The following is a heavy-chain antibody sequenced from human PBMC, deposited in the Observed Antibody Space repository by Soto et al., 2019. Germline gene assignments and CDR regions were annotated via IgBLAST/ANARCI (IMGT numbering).Heavy chain of an antibody. V-gene: IGHV1-46*03. CDR3: ACTTVTTPYYYMDV. Sequence: GVSVKVSCKASGYTFTCYYMQWVRQAPGQGPEWMGIINPSGGSTSYAQKFQGRVTMTRDTSTSTVYMELSSLRSEDTAVYYCACTTVTTPYYYMDVWGKGTTVTVSS. CDR1: GYTFTCYY. D-gene: IGHD4-4*01. J-gene: IGHJ6*03. CDR2: INPSGGST.